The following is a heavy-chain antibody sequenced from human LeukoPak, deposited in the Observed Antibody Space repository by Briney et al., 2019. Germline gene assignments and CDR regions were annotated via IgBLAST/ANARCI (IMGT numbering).Heavy chain of an antibody. CDR3: ARAYSRSRFDY. Sequence: GESLKISCQGSGYNFTNYWISWVRQMPGKGLEWMGTIDPSDSYNNYSPSFQGHVTISADKSISTAYLQWSSLKASDTAMYYCARAYSRSRFDYWGQGTLVTVSS. CDR1: GYNFTNYW. V-gene: IGHV5-10-1*01. CDR2: IDPSDSYN. J-gene: IGHJ4*02. D-gene: IGHD6-6*01.